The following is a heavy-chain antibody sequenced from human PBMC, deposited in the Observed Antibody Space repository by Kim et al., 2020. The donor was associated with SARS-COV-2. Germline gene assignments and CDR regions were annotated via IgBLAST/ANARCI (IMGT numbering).Heavy chain of an antibody. Sequence: GGSLRLSCAASGFTFSSYGMHWVRQAPGKGLEWVAVISYDGSNKYYADSVKGRFIISRDNSKNTLYLQMNSLRAEDTAVYYCAKDFGFGGHRPYYFDYWGQGTLVTVSS. J-gene: IGHJ4*02. V-gene: IGHV3-30*18. D-gene: IGHD3-10*01. CDR2: ISYDGSNK. CDR1: GFTFSSYG. CDR3: AKDFGFGGHRPYYFDY.